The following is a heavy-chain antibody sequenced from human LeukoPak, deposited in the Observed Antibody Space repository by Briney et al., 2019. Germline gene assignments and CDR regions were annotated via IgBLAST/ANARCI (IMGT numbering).Heavy chain of an antibody. CDR2: IKEDGSEE. V-gene: IGHV3-7*03. J-gene: IGHJ6*02. Sequence: GGSLRLSCAASGFTFSSYWMNWVRQAPGKGLEWVANIKEDGSEEYYVDSVKGRFTISRDNAKNSVYLQMNSLRVEDTAVYYCARGMDVRGQGTTVTVSS. CDR1: GFTFSSYW. CDR3: ARGMDV.